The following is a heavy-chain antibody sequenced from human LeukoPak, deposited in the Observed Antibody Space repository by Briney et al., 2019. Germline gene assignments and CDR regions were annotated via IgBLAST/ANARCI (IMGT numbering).Heavy chain of an antibody. CDR1: GYTFSMYY. V-gene: IGHV1-46*01. Sequence: GASVKVSCKASGYTFSMYYMHWVRQAPGQGLEWMGIINPSGGSTSYAQKFQGRVTMTRDMSTSTVYMELSSLRSEDTAVYYCAREGGFWSGYSNDAFDIWGQGTMVTVSS. J-gene: IGHJ3*02. CDR2: INPSGGST. D-gene: IGHD3-3*01. CDR3: AREGGFWSGYSNDAFDI.